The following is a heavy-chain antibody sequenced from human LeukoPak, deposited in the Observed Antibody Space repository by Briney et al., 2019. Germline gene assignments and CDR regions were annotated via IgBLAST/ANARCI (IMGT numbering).Heavy chain of an antibody. CDR3: ARDHSYYDSGSYSNVDY. Sequence: ASVKVSCKASGYTFTAYYIHWVGQAPGQGLEWMGWINHHSGGTNYAQKFQGRVTMTRDTSSSTAYMELSRLRSDDTAVYYCARDHSYYDSGSYSNVDYWGQGTLVTVSS. D-gene: IGHD3-10*01. V-gene: IGHV1-2*02. J-gene: IGHJ4*02. CDR2: INHHSGGT. CDR1: GYTFTAYY.